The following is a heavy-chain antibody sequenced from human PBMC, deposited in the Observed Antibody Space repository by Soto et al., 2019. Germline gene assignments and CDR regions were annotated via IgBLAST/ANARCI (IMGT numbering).Heavy chain of an antibody. V-gene: IGHV1-8*01. J-gene: IGHJ5*02. CDR2: MNPNSGNT. CDR1: GYTFTSYD. CDR3: AGESTRGFAP. D-gene: IGHD2-2*01. Sequence: QVHLVQSGAEVRKPGASVKVSCKASGYTFTSYDINWVRQATGQGLEWMGWMNPNSGNTAYAQKFQGRVTMTRKTSIITAQMELRSLGSGDTAVYYCAGESTRGFAPWCQGTLVSVSS.